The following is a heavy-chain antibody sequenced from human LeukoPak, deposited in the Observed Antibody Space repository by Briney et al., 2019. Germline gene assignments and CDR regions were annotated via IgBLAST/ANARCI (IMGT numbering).Heavy chain of an antibody. CDR1: GYTFTSCD. CDR2: MNPNSGNT. V-gene: IGHV1-8*03. D-gene: IGHD3-3*01. CDR3: ARAYYDFWSGYYNDY. Sequence: ASVKVSCKASGYTFTSCDINWVRQATGQGLEWMGWMNPNSGNTGYAQKFQGRVTITRNTSISTAYMELSSLRSEDTAVYYCARAYYDFWSGYYNDYWGQGTLVTVSS. J-gene: IGHJ4*02.